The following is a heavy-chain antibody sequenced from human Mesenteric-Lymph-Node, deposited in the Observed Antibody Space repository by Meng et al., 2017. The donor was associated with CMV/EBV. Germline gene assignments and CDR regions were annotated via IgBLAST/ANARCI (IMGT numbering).Heavy chain of an antibody. V-gene: IGHV4-59*01. CDR3: ARGGVSRLGWFDP. Sequence: GSLRLPCTVSGGPISSYYWSWIRQSPGKGLEWIGHIYSSGSTNSNPSLRSRVTISLDTSKNRFSLNLSFVTAADAAVYYCARGGVSRLGWFDPWGQGTLVTVSS. CDR1: GGPISSYY. J-gene: IGHJ5*02. D-gene: IGHD3-16*01. CDR2: IYSSGST.